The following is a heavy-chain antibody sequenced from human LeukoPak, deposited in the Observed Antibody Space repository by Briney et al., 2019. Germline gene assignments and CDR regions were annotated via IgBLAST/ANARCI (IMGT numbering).Heavy chain of an antibody. CDR1: GYTFTGYY. Sequence: ASVKVSCKASGYTFTGYYMHWVRQAPGQGLEWMGWINPNSGGTNYAQKFQGRVTITRNTSISTAYMELSSLRSEDTAVYYCARCRQGYSFAWFDPWGQGTLVTVSS. CDR3: ARCRQGYSFAWFDP. V-gene: IGHV1-2*02. CDR2: INPNSGGT. D-gene: IGHD5-18*01. J-gene: IGHJ5*02.